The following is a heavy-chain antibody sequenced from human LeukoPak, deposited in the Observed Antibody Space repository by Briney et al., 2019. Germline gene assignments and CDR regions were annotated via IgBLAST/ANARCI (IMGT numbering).Heavy chain of an antibody. CDR1: GFTFSSYA. V-gene: IGHV3-30-3*01. Sequence: GRSLRLSCAASGFTFSSYAMHWVRQAPGKGLEWVAVISYDGSNKYYADSVKGRFTISRDNSKNTLYLQMNSLRAEDTAVYYCASLPTYYYDSSGVKTDYWGQGTLVIVSS. J-gene: IGHJ4*02. D-gene: IGHD3-22*01. CDR2: ISYDGSNK. CDR3: ASLPTYYYDSSGVKTDY.